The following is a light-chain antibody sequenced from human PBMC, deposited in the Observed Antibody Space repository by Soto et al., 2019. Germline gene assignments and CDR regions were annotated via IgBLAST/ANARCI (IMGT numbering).Light chain of an antibody. CDR2: EVT. CDR3: SSYADTNNLV. CDR1: GSDVGGYNY. Sequence: QSALTQPPSASGSPGQSVTISCTGTGSDVGGYNYVSWYQQHPGKAPKLIIYEVTERPSGVPDRFSGSKSANTASLTVSGLQAEDEADYYCSSYADTNNLVFGGGTQLTVL. V-gene: IGLV2-8*01. J-gene: IGLJ2*01.